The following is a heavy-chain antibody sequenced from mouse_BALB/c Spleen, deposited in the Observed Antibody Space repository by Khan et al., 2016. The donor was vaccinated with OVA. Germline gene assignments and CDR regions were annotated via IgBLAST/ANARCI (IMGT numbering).Heavy chain of an antibody. CDR3: TRSILLYFDY. CDR1: GFNIKDYY. CDR2: IDSENGTT. D-gene: IGHD2-3*01. V-gene: IGHV14-1*02. Sequence: VQLQQSGAELVRPGALVKLSCKGSGFNIKDYYMQWVKQRPEQGLEWIGWIDSENGTTIYDPKFQGKASITADTSSNTAYLQLSRLTSEDHAVYYCTRSILLYFDYWGQGTTLTVSS. J-gene: IGHJ2*01.